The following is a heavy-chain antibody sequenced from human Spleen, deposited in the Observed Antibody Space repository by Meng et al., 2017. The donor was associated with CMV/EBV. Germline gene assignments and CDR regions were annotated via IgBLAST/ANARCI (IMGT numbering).Heavy chain of an antibody. Sequence: SCAASGFTFSSYAMSWVRQAPGKGLEWLSSIGSSGSNLYYADSVKGRFTISRDNAQNSLYLQMNSLRAEDTAVYYCARGRVLEVPQGAFDIWGQGTMVTVSS. V-gene: IGHV3-21*06. D-gene: IGHD2-2*01. J-gene: IGHJ3*02. CDR2: IGSSGSNL. CDR3: ARGRVLEVPQGAFDI. CDR1: GFTFSSYA.